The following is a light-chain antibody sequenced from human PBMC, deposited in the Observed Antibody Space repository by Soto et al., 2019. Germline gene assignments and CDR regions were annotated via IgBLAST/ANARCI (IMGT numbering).Light chain of an antibody. Sequence: DIQMTQSPSTLSASVGDRVTITCRASQTISTLLAWYQQRPGKAPNLLIDKASSLEGGVPSRFSGSGSGTEFTLTISSLQPDDFATYFCQQYSTYPWTFGQGTKVEVK. V-gene: IGKV1-5*03. J-gene: IGKJ1*01. CDR3: QQYSTYPWT. CDR2: KAS. CDR1: QTISTL.